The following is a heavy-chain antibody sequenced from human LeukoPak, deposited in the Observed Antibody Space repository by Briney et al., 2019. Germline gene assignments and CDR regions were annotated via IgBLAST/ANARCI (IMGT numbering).Heavy chain of an antibody. CDR1: GFTFSSYW. CDR2: IKQDGSEK. V-gene: IGHV3-7*01. J-gene: IGHJ6*02. D-gene: IGHD4-11*01. Sequence: GWSLRLSCAASGFTFSSYWLSWVRQAPGKGLDGVANIKQDGSEKYYVDSVKGRFTISRDNAKNSLYLQMNSLRAGDTAVYYCARWGQTVTPYYYYCMDVWGQGTTVTVSS. CDR3: ARWGQTVTPYYYYCMDV.